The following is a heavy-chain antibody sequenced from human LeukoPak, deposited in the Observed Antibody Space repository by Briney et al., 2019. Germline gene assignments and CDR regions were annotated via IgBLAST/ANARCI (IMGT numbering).Heavy chain of an antibody. CDR1: GFTFSNYW. D-gene: IGHD6-6*01. CDR2: ISPDGSTP. J-gene: IGHJ4*02. Sequence: GGSLRLSCAASGFTFSNYWMHWVRHGPGKGLVWVSRISPDGSTPTYADSVKGRFIISRDSAQNTVYLQMSSLRLEDTAVYYCAREYSSSSGRAFDYWGQGTLVTASS. V-gene: IGHV3-74*01. CDR3: AREYSSSSGRAFDY.